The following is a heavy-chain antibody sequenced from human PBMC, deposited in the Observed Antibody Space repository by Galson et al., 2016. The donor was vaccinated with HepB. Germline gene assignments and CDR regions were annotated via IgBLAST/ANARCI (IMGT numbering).Heavy chain of an antibody. J-gene: IGHJ4*02. V-gene: IGHV4-34*01. CDR2: INHSGST. CDR3: ASYGDYVSFDY. D-gene: IGHD4-17*01. CDR1: GGSFSDYY. Sequence: SETLSLTCAVYGGSFSDYYWSWIRQPPGKGLEWIGEINHSGSTNYNPSLKSRVTISVDTSKNHFSLKLSSVTAADTAVYYCASYGDYVSFDYWGQGTLVTVSS.